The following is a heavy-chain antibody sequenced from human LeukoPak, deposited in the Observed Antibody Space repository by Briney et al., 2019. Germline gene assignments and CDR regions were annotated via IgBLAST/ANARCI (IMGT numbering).Heavy chain of an antibody. J-gene: IGHJ4*02. CDR3: ARQGYGDFTLGADY. V-gene: IGHV1-2*02. Sequence: GASVKVSCKASGYTFTSYCIHWVRKPPGHGLEWMGYIHPNSGGTSYAQKFQGRVTMTRDISISTAYMELSSLGSDDAAFYYCARQGYGDFTLGADYWGQGTLVTVSS. D-gene: IGHD4-17*01. CDR1: GYTFTSYC. CDR2: IHPNSGGT.